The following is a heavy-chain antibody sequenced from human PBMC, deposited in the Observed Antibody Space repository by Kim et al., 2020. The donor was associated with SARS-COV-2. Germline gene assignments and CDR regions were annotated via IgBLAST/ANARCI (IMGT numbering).Heavy chain of an antibody. J-gene: IGHJ6*02. V-gene: IGHV4-34*01. CDR3: ARRPEQGLELSGSSFYYGMDV. D-gene: IGHD1-26*01. CDR1: GGSFSGYY. CDR2: INHSGST. Sequence: SETLSLTCAVYGGSFSGYYWSWIRQPPGKGLEWIGEINHSGSTNYNPSLKSRVTISVDTSKNQFSLKLSSVTAADTAVYYCARRPEQGLELSGSSFYYGMDVWGQGTTVTVSS.